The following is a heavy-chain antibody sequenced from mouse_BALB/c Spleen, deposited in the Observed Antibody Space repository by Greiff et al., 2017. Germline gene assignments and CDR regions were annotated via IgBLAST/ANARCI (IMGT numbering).Heavy chain of an antibody. CDR2: IWGDGST. V-gene: IGHV2-6-7*01. CDR3: ARDYYGSSSHWYFDV. Sequence: VMLVESGPGLVAPSQSLSITCTVSGFSLTGYGVNWVRQPPGKGLEWLGMIWGDGSTDYNSALKSRLSISKDNSKSQVFLKMNSLQTDDTARYYCARDYYGSSSHWYFDVWGAGTTVTVSS. J-gene: IGHJ1*01. CDR1: GFSLTGYG. D-gene: IGHD1-1*01.